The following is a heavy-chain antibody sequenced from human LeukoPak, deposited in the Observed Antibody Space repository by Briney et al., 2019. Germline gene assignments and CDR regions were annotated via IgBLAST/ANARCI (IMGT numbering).Heavy chain of an antibody. J-gene: IGHJ5*02. D-gene: IGHD3-22*01. Sequence: PGESLKISSKGSGYSFTSYWIGWVRRMPGKGLEWMGIIYPGDSDTRYSPSFQGQVTISADKSISTAYLQWSSLKASDTAMYYCTRRVSSGYYYSIPSNWFDPWGQGTLVTVSS. CDR1: GYSFTSYW. V-gene: IGHV5-51*01. CDR2: IYPGDSDT. CDR3: TRRVSSGYYYSIPSNWFDP.